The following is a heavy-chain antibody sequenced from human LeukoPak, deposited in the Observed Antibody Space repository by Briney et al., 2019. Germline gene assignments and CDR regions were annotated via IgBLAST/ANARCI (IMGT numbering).Heavy chain of an antibody. Sequence: GSLRLSCAASGFAFSSYGMHWVRQAPGKGLEWVAVISYDGSNKYYADSVKGRFTISRDNSKNTLYLQMNSLRAEDTAVYYCAKSYYDSSGYYPYWGQGTLVTVSS. J-gene: IGHJ4*02. CDR2: ISYDGSNK. V-gene: IGHV3-30*18. CDR3: AKSYYDSSGYYPY. D-gene: IGHD3-22*01. CDR1: GFAFSSYG.